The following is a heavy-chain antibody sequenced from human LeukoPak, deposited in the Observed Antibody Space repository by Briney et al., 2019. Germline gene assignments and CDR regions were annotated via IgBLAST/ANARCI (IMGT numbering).Heavy chain of an antibody. Sequence: GASVKVSCKASGYTFSVYYMHWVRQAPGEGLEWMGWLQPKSGGTNYAQNFQGRVTMTWDTSISTAYMELKRLRSDDTAVYYCARGYEGYDDWGQGTLVTVSS. CDR2: LQPKSGGT. CDR1: GYTFSVYY. J-gene: IGHJ4*02. CDR3: ARGYEGYDD. D-gene: IGHD2-2*01. V-gene: IGHV1-2*02.